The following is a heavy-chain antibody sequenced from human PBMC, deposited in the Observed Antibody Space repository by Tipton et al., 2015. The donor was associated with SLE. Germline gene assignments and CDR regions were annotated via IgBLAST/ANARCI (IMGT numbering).Heavy chain of an antibody. D-gene: IGHD7-27*01. Sequence: TLSLTCTVSGGSISSGSYYWSWIRQPAGKGLEWIGHIYTSGSTNYNPSLKSRVTISVDTSKNHFSLKLTSVIAADTAVYYCARDIEAPGDFLYFDYWGQGILVTVSS. V-gene: IGHV4-61*09. CDR2: IYTSGST. CDR3: ARDIEAPGDFLYFDY. CDR1: GGSISSGSYY. J-gene: IGHJ4*02.